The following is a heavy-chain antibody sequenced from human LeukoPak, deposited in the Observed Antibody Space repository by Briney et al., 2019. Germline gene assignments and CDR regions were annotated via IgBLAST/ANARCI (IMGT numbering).Heavy chain of an antibody. J-gene: IGHJ4*02. CDR3: AREGSGSFYHFDY. V-gene: IGHV1-2*02. D-gene: IGHD1-26*01. Sequence: GASVKISFKASGYTFTGYYMHWVRQAPGQGLEWMGWINPNSGGTNYAQKFQGRVTMTRDTSISTAYMELSRLRSDDTAVYYCAREGSGSFYHFDYWGQGTLVTVSS. CDR2: INPNSGGT. CDR1: GYTFTGYY.